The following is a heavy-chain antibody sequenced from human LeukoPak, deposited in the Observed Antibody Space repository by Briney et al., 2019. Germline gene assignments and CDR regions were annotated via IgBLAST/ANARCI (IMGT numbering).Heavy chain of an antibody. CDR2: IIPIFGTA. CDR1: GGTFSSYA. Sequence: ASVKVSCKASGGTFSSYAISWVRQAPGQGLEGMGGIIPIFGTANYAQKFQGRVTITADESTSTACMELSSLRSEDTAVYYCARDHGPTVGATYWFDPWGQGTLVTVSS. V-gene: IGHV1-69*13. J-gene: IGHJ5*02. D-gene: IGHD1-26*01. CDR3: ARDHGPTVGATYWFDP.